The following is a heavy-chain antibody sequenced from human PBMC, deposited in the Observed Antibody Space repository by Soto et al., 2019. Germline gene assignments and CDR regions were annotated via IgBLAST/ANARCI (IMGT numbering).Heavy chain of an antibody. CDR2: IYTSGIT. Sequence: SETLSLTCTVSGGSISSYYWSWIRQPAGKGLEWIGRIYTSGITNYNPSLKSRVTMSVDTSKNQFSLKLSSVTAADTAVYYCAREAVDYYDSSGYPFDYWGQGTLVTVSS. V-gene: IGHV4-4*07. CDR3: AREAVDYYDSSGYPFDY. D-gene: IGHD3-22*01. J-gene: IGHJ4*02. CDR1: GGSISSYY.